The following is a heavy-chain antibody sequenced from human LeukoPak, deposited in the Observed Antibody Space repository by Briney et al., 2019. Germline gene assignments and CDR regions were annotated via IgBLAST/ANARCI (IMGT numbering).Heavy chain of an antibody. J-gene: IGHJ4*02. CDR2: IIPILGIA. CDR1: GGTFSSYA. CDR3: ARDYFRDYGDYVSPVS. Sequence: ASVKVSCKASGGTFSSYAISWVRQAPGQGLEWMGRIIPILGIANYAQKFQGRVTITADKSTSTAYMELSSLRSEDTAVYYCARDYFRDYGDYVSPVSWGQGTLVTVSS. D-gene: IGHD4-17*01. V-gene: IGHV1-69*04.